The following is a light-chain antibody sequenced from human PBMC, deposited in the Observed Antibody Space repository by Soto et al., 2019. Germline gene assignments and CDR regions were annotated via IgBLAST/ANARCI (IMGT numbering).Light chain of an antibody. CDR2: YNS. J-gene: IGLJ2*01. Sequence: QSVLTQPPSASATPGQTVTISCSGSSSNIGSNYVFWYQQFPETAPKVLIDYNSQRPSGVPDRFSGSKSGTSASLAISGLRSEDEADYYCSAWDDSLRGLVFGGGTKLTVL. CDR1: SSNIGSNY. CDR3: SAWDDSLRGLV. V-gene: IGLV1-47*02.